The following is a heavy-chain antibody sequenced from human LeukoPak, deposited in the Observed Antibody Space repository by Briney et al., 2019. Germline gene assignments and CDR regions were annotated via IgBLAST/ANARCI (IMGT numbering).Heavy chain of an antibody. CDR2: IRYDGNIK. V-gene: IGHV3-30*02. Sequence: GGSLRLSCGASGFAFSSYGMLWVRQSPGKGLEWVAFIRYDGNIKFYADSMKGRFTISRDNSKNTLYLHINSLRPEDTALYYCVKDNPLDYWGQGTLVIVSS. J-gene: IGHJ4*02. CDR3: VKDNPLDY. D-gene: IGHD1-14*01. CDR1: GFAFSSYG.